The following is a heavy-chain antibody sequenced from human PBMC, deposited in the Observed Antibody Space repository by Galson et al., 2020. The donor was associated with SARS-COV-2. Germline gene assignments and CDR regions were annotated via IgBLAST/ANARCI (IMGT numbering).Heavy chain of an antibody. D-gene: IGHD2-15*01. Sequence: GGSLRLSCAASGFAFSNSVMSWVRQAPGKGLEWVSAISGSGAGTYYADSVKGRFTISRDNSKNTVYLQMKSLRAGDTAAYFCAKVVSSYWSGGSCSPAMLFDAWGQGTLGTRSS. CDR1: GFAFSNSV. J-gene: IGHJ5*02. V-gene: IGHV3-23*01. CDR2: ISGSGAGT. CDR3: AKVVSSYWSGGSCSPAMLFDA.